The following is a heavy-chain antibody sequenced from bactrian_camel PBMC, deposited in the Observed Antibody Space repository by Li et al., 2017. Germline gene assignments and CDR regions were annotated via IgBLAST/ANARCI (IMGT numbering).Heavy chain of an antibody. Sequence: HVQLVESGGGSVEAGGSLRLSCAAHEYLFTSYCMGWFRQAPGREREGVASISSDNSTTYADSVKGRLIISKDRAQATLYLQMNNLTSEDTAMYYCATEERSLIGEPCKNAQMTRPMDYWGKGTQVTVS. V-gene: IGHV3-2*01. CDR2: ISSDNST. CDR1: EYLFTSYC. D-gene: IGHD1*01. J-gene: IGHJ7*01.